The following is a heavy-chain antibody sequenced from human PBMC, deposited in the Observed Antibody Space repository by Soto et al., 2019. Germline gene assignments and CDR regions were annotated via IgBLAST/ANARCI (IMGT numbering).Heavy chain of an antibody. D-gene: IGHD6-13*01. CDR3: ARHTIGVAAAGTGWFDP. V-gene: IGHV4-39*01. J-gene: IGHJ5*02. CDR1: GGSISSSSYY. CDR2: IYYSGST. Sequence: PSETLSLTCTVSGGSISSSSYYWGWIRQPPGKGLEWIGSIYYSGSTYYNPSLKSRVTISVDTSKNQFSLKLSSVTAADTAVYYCARHTIGVAAAGTGWFDPWGQGTLVTAPQ.